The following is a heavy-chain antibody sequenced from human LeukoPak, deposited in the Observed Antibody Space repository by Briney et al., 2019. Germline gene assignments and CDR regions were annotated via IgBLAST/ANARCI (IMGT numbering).Heavy chain of an antibody. J-gene: IGHJ6*02. D-gene: IGHD6-19*01. CDR3: AREERQWLVTYYYYGMDV. CDR2: MNPNSGNT. Sequence: ASVKASCKASGYTFTSYDINWVRQATGQGLEWMGWMNPNSGNTGYAQKFQGRVTMTRNTSISTAYMELSSLRSEDTAVYYCAREERQWLVTYYYYGMDVWGQGTTVTVSS. V-gene: IGHV1-8*01. CDR1: GYTFTSYD.